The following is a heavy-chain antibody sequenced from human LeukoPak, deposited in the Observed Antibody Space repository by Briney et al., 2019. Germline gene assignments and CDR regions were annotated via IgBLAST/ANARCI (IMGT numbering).Heavy chain of an antibody. CDR1: GGSISSYY. CDR3: ARDGLGYCGSTSCYHNWFDP. D-gene: IGHD2-2*01. V-gene: IGHV4-59*01. Sequence: SETLSLTCTVSGGSISSYYWSWIRQPPGKGLEWIGYICYSGSTNYNPSLKSRVTISVDTSKNQFSLKLSSVTAADTAVYYCARDGLGYCGSTSCYHNWFDPWGQGTLVTVSS. CDR2: ICYSGST. J-gene: IGHJ5*02.